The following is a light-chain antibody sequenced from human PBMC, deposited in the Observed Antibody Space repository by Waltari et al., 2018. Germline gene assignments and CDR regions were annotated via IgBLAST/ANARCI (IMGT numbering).Light chain of an antibody. CDR2: DDR. J-gene: IGLJ3*02. V-gene: IGLV3-21*03. CDR1: NIGSKS. Sequence: SFVLTQTPSVSVAPGNTARITCGGDNIGSKSVHWYQQKPGQAPVLVVHDDRDRSPGAPERISGSNSSNTATLTISSGDVGDEADYYCQLWDYTTDHWVFGGGTKLTVL. CDR3: QLWDYTTDHWV.